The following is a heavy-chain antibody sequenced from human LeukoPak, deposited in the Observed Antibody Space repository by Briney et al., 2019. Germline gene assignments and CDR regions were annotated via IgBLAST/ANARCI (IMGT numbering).Heavy chain of an antibody. V-gene: IGHV3-48*01. CDR3: ARTRYYYGFDF. J-gene: IGHJ3*01. CDR2: ISSTSGTI. Sequence: GGSLRLSCAASGFTFSDYSMNWVRQAPGKGLEGVSYISSTSGTIYYADSVKGRFTISRDNAKNSLYLQMNSLRAEDTAVYYCARTRYYYGFDFWGQGTMVTVSS. D-gene: IGHD2/OR15-2a*01. CDR1: GFTFSDYS.